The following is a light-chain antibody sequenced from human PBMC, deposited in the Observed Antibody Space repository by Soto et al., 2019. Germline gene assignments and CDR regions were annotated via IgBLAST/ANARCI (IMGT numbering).Light chain of an antibody. CDR1: SSDVGRYNH. V-gene: IGLV2-8*01. J-gene: IGLJ2*01. CDR2: EVT. Sequence: QSALSQPPSASGSLGQSVTISCTGTSSDVGRYNHVSWYQLHPGKAPKLIIYEVTKRPSGVPDRFSGSKSANTASLTVSGLQAEDEAEYFCSSYTGTSNWGVFGGGTKLTVL. CDR3: SSYTGTSNWGV.